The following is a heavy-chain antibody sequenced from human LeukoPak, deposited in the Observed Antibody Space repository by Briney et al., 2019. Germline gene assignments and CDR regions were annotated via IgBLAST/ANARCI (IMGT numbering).Heavy chain of an antibody. Sequence: GGSLRLSCAASGFTVSSNYMSWVRQAPGKGLEWVSVIYSGGGTYYADPVKGRFTISRDNSKNTLYLQMNSLRAEDTAVYYCARDTTYYGMDVWGQGTTVTVSS. CDR3: ARDTTYYGMDV. CDR1: GFTVSSNY. J-gene: IGHJ6*02. D-gene: IGHD1-1*01. CDR2: IYSGGGT. V-gene: IGHV3-53*01.